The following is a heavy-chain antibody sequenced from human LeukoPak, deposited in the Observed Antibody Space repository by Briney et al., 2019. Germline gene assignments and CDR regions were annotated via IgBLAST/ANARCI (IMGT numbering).Heavy chain of an antibody. CDR3: ARTSPDYYYGMDV. CDR2: INPSGGST. Sequence: ASVKVSCKASGYTFTSYCMHWVRQAPGQGLEWMGIINPSGGSTSYAQKFQGRVTTTRDTSTSTVYMELSSLRSEDTAVYYCARTSPDYYYGMDVWGQGTTVTVSS. V-gene: IGHV1-46*03. J-gene: IGHJ6*02. CDR1: GYTFTSYC. D-gene: IGHD2-2*01.